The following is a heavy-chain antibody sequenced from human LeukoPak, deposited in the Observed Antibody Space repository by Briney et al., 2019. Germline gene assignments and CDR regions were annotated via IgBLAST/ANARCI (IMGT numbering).Heavy chain of an antibody. J-gene: IGHJ5*02. CDR3: APGVGYSSGWYPRWFDP. D-gene: IGHD6-19*01. V-gene: IGHV1-2*02. CDR2: INPNSGGT. CDR1: GYTFTGYY. Sequence: ASVKVSCKASGYTFTGYYMHWVRQAPGQGLEWMGWINPNSGGTNYAQKFQGRVTMTRDTSISTAYMELSRLRSDDTAVYYCAPGVGYSSGWYPRWFDPWGQGTLVTVSS.